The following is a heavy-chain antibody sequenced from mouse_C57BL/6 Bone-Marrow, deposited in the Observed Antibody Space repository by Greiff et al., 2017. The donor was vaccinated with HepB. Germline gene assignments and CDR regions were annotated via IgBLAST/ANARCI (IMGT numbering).Heavy chain of an antibody. CDR2: ISDGGSYT. J-gene: IGHJ1*03. CDR1: GFTFSSYA. CDR3: ARAPYYYGSSPYWYFDV. Sequence: EVMLVESGGGLVKPGGSLKLSCAASGFTFSSYAMSWVRQTPEKRLEWVATISDGGSYTYYPDNVKGRFTISRGNAKNNLYLQMSHLKSEDTAMYDCARAPYYYGSSPYWYFDVLGKGTTVTVSS. D-gene: IGHD1-1*01. V-gene: IGHV5-4*03.